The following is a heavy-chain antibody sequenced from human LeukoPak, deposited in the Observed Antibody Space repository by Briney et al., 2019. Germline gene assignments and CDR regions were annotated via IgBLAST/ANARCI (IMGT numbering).Heavy chain of an antibody. CDR1: GYNFASYW. CDR3: ARHETGSYLRPPGDY. CDR2: IYPGDSDT. Sequence: GEPLKISCKDYGYNFASYWIGWVRQMPRKGLEWMGIIYPGDSDTRYSPSFQGQGTISADKSISTAYLQWTSLKASDTAMYYCARHETGSYLRPPGDYWGQGTLVTVSS. D-gene: IGHD1-26*01. J-gene: IGHJ4*02. V-gene: IGHV5-51*01.